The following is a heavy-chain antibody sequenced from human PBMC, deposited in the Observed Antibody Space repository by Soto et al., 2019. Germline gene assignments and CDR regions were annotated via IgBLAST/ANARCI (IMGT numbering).Heavy chain of an antibody. J-gene: IGHJ4*02. CDR3: ARDNSIYASGWYFDY. Sequence: XSVKVSCKASGYRVTTFGITWVRQAPGQGLEWMGWISGYDDNTRYAQRFQGRVTMTTDTSTSTAYMELTSLRSDDTAVYYCARDNSIYASGWYFDYWGQGTLVTVSS. CDR2: ISGYDDNT. V-gene: IGHV1-18*01. D-gene: IGHD6-19*01. CDR1: GYRVTTFG.